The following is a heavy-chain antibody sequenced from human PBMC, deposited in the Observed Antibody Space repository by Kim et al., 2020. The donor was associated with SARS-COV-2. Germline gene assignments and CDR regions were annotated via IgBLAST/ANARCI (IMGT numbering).Heavy chain of an antibody. J-gene: IGHJ1*01. D-gene: IGHD5-12*01. CDR2: LRGTGSF. CDR1: GDSFSDSY. CDR3: AKCLREDFGYDWGIEH. Sequence: SETLSLTCIVTGDSFSDSYWTWVRQPAGKGLEWIGRLRGTGSFDYSPSLRGRLTLSLDTSWNHFSLHLTSVTAADTAIYYCAKCLREDFGYDWGIEHWG. V-gene: IGHV4-4*07.